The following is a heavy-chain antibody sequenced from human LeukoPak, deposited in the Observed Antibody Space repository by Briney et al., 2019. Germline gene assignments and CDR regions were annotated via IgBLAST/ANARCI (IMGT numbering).Heavy chain of an antibody. D-gene: IGHD3-3*01. CDR3: ARHSDYDFWIPAGFDP. CDR1: GGSISSSSYC. V-gene: IGHV4-39*01. J-gene: IGHJ5*02. Sequence: SETLSLTRTVSGGSISSSSYCWGWLRQPPGKGLEWIGSIYYSGRTHYNPSLKSGVTISVDTSKSQFSLRLSAVTAADTAVYYCARHSDYDFWIPAGFDPWGQGTLVTVSS. CDR2: IYYSGRT.